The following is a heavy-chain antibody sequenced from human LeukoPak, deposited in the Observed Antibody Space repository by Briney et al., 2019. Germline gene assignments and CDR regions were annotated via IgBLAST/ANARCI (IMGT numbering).Heavy chain of an antibody. D-gene: IGHD5-24*01. V-gene: IGHV1-3*01. Sequence: ASVKVSCKASGYTFTSYAMHWVRQAPGQRLEWMGWINAGNGNTKYSQKFQGRVTITRDTSASTAYMELSSLRSEDTAVYYCARGLQYYYGMDVCGQGTTVTVSS. CDR2: INAGNGNT. CDR3: ARGLQYYYGMDV. CDR1: GYTFTSYA. J-gene: IGHJ6*02.